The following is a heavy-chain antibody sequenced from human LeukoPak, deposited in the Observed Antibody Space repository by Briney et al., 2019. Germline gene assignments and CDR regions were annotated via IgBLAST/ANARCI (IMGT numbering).Heavy chain of an antibody. V-gene: IGHV5-51*01. Sequence: GESLKISCKGSGYSFTSYWIGWVRQVPGKGLEWMGLIYPGNSDTKYSPSFQGQVTMSVDKSISTAYLQWSSLKSSDTAMYYCARLSGRDFDFWGQGTLVTVSS. CDR1: GYSFTSYW. CDR2: IYPGNSDT. J-gene: IGHJ4*02. D-gene: IGHD1-26*01. CDR3: ARLSGRDFDF.